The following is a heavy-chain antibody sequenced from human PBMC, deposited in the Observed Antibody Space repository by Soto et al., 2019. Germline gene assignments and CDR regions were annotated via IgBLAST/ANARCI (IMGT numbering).Heavy chain of an antibody. CDR2: ISYDGSNK. D-gene: IGHD6-13*01. CDR1: GFTFSSYA. V-gene: IGHV3-30*04. J-gene: IGHJ4*02. CDR3: ATDAGYTSSQKYNFDY. Sequence: QVQLVESGGGVVQPGRSLRLSCAASGFTFSSYAMYWVRQAPAKGLEWVAVISYDGSNKYYADSVKGRFTISRDNSKNXLYLQMNSPRAEDTAVYYRATDAGYTSSQKYNFDYWGQGTLVTVSS.